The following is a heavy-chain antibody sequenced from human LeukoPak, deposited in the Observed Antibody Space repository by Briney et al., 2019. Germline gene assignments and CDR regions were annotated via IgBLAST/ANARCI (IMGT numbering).Heavy chain of an antibody. Sequence: GESLKISCKGSGYSFTSYWMGWVRQMPGKGLEWKGIIYPGDSDTRYSPSFQGQVTISADKSISTAYLQWSSLKASDTAMYYCARQNIVVVPADSNYYYYYYMDVWGKGTTVTVSS. J-gene: IGHJ6*03. V-gene: IGHV5-51*01. CDR2: IYPGDSDT. CDR3: ARQNIVVVPADSNYYYYYYMDV. CDR1: GYSFTSYW. D-gene: IGHD2-2*01.